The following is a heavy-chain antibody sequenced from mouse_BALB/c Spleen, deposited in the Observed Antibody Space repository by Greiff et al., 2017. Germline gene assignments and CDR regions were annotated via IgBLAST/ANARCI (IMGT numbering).Heavy chain of an antibody. J-gene: IGHJ2*01. CDR2: IDPENGNT. D-gene: IGHD2-10*02. V-gene: IGHV14-1*02. CDR1: GFNIKDYY. Sequence: VQLQQSGAELVRPGALVKLSCKASGFNIKDYYMHWVKQRPEQGLEWIGWIDPENGNTIYDPKFQGKASITADTSSNTAYLQLSSLTSEDTAVYYCARKRYGNYPYYFDYWGQGTTLTVSS. CDR3: ARKRYGNYPYYFDY.